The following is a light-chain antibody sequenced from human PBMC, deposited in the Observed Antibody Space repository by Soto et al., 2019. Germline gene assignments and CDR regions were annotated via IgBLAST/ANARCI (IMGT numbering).Light chain of an antibody. CDR1: SSDVGGYNY. CDR2: DVS. V-gene: IGLV2-14*01. CDR3: RSYTSSSTLDVV. J-gene: IGLJ2*01. Sequence: QSVLTQPASVSGSPGQSITISCTGTSSDVGGYNYVSWYQQHPGKAPKLIIYDVSNRPSGVSNRFSGSKSGNTASLTISGLQAEDEADYYCRSYTSSSTLDVVFGGGTKVTVL.